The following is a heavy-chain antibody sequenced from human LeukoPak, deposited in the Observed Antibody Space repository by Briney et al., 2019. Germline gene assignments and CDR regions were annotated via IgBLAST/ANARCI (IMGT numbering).Heavy chain of an antibody. V-gene: IGHV4-61*02. J-gene: IGHJ4*02. Sequence: SQTLSLTCTVSGGSVGSDNSYWNWIRQPAWKGLEWIGRIYADGSSTYNPSLKRRVTILVDTSKNHFSLSLSSMTAADTAVYYCARGYYYRTWGLGTLVTVSS. CDR3: ARGYYYRT. CDR1: GGSVGSDNSY. D-gene: IGHD3-10*01. CDR2: IYADGSS.